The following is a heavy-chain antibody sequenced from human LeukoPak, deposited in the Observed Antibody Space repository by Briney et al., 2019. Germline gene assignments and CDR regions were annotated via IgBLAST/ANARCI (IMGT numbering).Heavy chain of an antibody. CDR2: IDTSTGKP. CDR3: ARDNYGAEEGIGSSLIWLDP. J-gene: IGHJ5*02. CDR1: GYTFTTYA. D-gene: IGHD4-11*01. Sequence: ASVKVSCKASGYTFTTYAINWVRQAPGQGLEWMGWIDTSTGKPTYAQGFTEQFVFSLDASVSTAYLQISSLKAEDTAVYYCARDNYGAEEGIGSSLIWLDPWGQGTRVTVSS. V-gene: IGHV7-4-1*02.